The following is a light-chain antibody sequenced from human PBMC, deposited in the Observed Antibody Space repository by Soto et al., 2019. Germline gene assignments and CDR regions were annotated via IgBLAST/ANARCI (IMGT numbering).Light chain of an antibody. J-gene: IGKJ1*01. CDR1: QSVPSTY. V-gene: IGKV3-20*01. Sequence: VLSQSPGRLSLSPGETATLSCRASQSVPSTYFAWYQQKSGQPPRLLISGTSNRATGIPDRFSGSGSGRDFTLTISRLEPEDFAVYLCQQFGNSPWTFGQGTKVDIK. CDR2: GTS. CDR3: QQFGNSPWT.